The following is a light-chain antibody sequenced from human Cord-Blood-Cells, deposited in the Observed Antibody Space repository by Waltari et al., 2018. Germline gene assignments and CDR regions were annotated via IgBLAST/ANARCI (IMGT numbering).Light chain of an antibody. J-gene: IGLJ3*02. Sequence: QPALTQPASVSGSPGQSITISCTGTSSDVGGYNYVSSYQQHPGTAPKLMIYDVSKRPSGVSNRFSGSKSGNTASLTISGLQAEDEADYYCSSYTSSSTWVFGGGTKLTVL. CDR2: DVS. CDR1: SSDVGGYNY. CDR3: SSYTSSSTWV. V-gene: IGLV2-14*01.